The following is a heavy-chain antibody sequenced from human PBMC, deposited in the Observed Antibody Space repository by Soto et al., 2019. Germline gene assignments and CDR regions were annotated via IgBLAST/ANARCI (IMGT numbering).Heavy chain of an antibody. CDR3: ARYSSSWYLGAVNYFDY. CDR1: GGSISSYY. V-gene: IGHV4-59*08. CDR2: IYYSGST. Sequence: SETLSLTCTVSGGSISSYYWSWIRQPPGKGLEWIGYIYYSGSTNHNPSLKSRVTISVDTSKNQFSLKLSSVTAADTAVYYCARYSSSWYLGAVNYFDYWGQGTLVTVSS. D-gene: IGHD6-13*01. J-gene: IGHJ4*02.